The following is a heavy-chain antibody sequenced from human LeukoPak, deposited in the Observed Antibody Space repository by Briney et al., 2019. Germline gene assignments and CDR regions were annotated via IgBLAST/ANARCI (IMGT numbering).Heavy chain of an antibody. CDR2: ITGDAGRT. CDR3: ARGPSGYHNT. J-gene: IGHJ4*02. V-gene: IGHV3-23*01. D-gene: IGHD5-12*01. CDR1: GFIFNIHG. Sequence: GGTLRLSCAASGFIFNIHGMNWVRQAPGKGLEWVSGITGDAGRTYYADSVKGRFTISRDNSKNTLYLQMNSLRAEDTAIYYCARGPSGYHNTGGQGTLVTVSS.